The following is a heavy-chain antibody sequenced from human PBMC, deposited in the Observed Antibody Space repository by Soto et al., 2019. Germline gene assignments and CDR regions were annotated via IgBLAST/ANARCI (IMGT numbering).Heavy chain of an antibody. D-gene: IGHD4-4*01. Sequence: PSQTLSLTCAISGDSVSSSNTAWNWIRQSPSRGLEWLGRTYYRSKWYNDYAVSVKSRITINPDTSKNQFSLQLNSVTPEDTAVYYCARVIINYSGNPPFYYYYGMDVWGQGTTVTVSS. CDR3: ARVIINYSGNPPFYYYYGMDV. J-gene: IGHJ6*02. CDR1: GDSVSSSNTA. V-gene: IGHV6-1*01. CDR2: TYYRSKWYN.